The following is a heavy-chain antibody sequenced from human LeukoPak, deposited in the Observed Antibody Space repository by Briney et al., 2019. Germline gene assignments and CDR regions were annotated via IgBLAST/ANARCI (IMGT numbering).Heavy chain of an antibody. V-gene: IGHV3-30*18. CDR2: ISCDGSNK. Sequence: GGSLRLSCADSGFTFSSYGMHWVRQAPDKGLERGAVISCDGSNKYYAESVKGRFTISRENSKNTVYLQMNSLRAEDTAVYFCVNERRREYEIPTYAFDIWGQGTMVTVSS. D-gene: IGHD3-9*01. CDR3: VNERRREYEIPTYAFDI. J-gene: IGHJ3*02. CDR1: GFTFSSYG.